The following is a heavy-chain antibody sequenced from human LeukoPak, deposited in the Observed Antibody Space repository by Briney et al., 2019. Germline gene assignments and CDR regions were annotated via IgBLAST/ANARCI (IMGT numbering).Heavy chain of an antibody. D-gene: IGHD1-26*01. J-gene: IGHJ4*02. V-gene: IGHV4-59*01. CDR2: IYYSGST. CDR3: ARDSGSGSYYFDY. CDR1: GGSISSYY. Sequence: SETLSLTCTVSGGSISSYYWSWIRQPPGKGLEWIGYIYYSGSTNYNPSLKSRVTISVAPSKNQFSLKLSSVTAADTAVYYCARDSGSGSYYFDYWGQGTLVTVSS.